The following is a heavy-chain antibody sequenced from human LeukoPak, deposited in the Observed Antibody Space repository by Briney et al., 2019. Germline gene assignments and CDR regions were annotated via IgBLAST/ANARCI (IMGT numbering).Heavy chain of an antibody. CDR2: INPNSGGT. J-gene: IGHJ6*02. CDR3: ASDSYDSSGYYGYYYGMDV. Sequence: GASVKVFCRASGYSFTDYYMHWVRQAPGQGLEWMGWINPNSGGTNYAKKFRGRITMTRDTSISTAYMELSSLRSDDTAVYYCASDSYDSSGYYGYYYGMDVWGQGTTVTVSS. CDR1: GYSFTDYY. V-gene: IGHV1-2*02. D-gene: IGHD3-22*01.